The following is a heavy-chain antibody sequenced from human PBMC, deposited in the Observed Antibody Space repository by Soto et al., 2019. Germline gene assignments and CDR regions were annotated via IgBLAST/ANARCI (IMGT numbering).Heavy chain of an antibody. J-gene: IGHJ4*02. CDR3: VRDSGAKLSSS. Sequence: GASVKVSCQASGSPFSSYRINWVRQAPGQGPEWVGGIVPIYRTADYAQKFQGRVTITADESARTSYMELRSLKSQDTAVYYCVRDSGAKLSSSWGQGALVTVSS. V-gene: IGHV1-69*13. D-gene: IGHD6-13*01. CDR1: GSPFSSYR. CDR2: IVPIYRTA.